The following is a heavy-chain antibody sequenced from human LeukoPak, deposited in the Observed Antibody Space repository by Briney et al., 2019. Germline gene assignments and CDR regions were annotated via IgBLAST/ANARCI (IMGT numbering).Heavy chain of an antibody. V-gene: IGHV3-30*02. CDR3: AKDRATHCGGWFVCDY. CDR1: GFPFSSYR. Sequence: GGSLRLSCAASGFPFSSYRMHWVRQAPGKGLERVAFIRYDGSNKYYADSEKGRFTISRDNSKNTLYVQMNSLRAEDTAVYYCAKDRATHCGGWFVCDYWGQGTLVTVSS. J-gene: IGHJ4*02. CDR2: IRYDGSNK. D-gene: IGHD6-19*01.